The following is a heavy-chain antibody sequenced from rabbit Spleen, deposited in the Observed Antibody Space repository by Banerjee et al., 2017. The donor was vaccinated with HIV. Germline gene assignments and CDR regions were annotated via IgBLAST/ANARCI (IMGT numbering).Heavy chain of an antibody. CDR1: GFSFSDRDV. Sequence: QEQLEESGGGLVKPEGSLTLTCKASGFSFSDRDVMCWVRQAPGKGLEWIACIDAGSSTFTYFATWAKGRFTISKTSSTTVTLQMTRLTAADTATYFCARDGPSGFGSRYSDYLNLWAQAPSSPS. J-gene: IGHJ4*01. V-gene: IGHV1S45*01. CDR2: IDAGSSTFT. CDR3: ARDGPSGFGSRYSDYLNL. D-gene: IGHD8-1*01.